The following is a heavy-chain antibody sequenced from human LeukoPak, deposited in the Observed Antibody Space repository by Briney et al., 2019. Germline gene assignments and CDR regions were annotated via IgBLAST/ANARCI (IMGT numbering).Heavy chain of an antibody. D-gene: IGHD3-22*01. CDR2: IKSKTDGGTT. CDR3: TTRSITMIVVVSDAFDM. CDR1: GFTFSSYG. J-gene: IGHJ3*02. V-gene: IGHV3-15*01. Sequence: PGESLRLSCAASGFTFSSYGMHWVRQAPGKGLEWVGRIKSKTDGGTTDYAAPVKGRFTISRDDSKNTLSLQMHSLKTEDTAVYYCTTRSITMIVVVSDAFDMWGQGTMVTVSS.